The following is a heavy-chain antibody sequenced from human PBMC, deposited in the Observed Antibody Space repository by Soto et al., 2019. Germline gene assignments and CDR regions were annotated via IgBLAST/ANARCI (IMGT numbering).Heavy chain of an antibody. CDR3: TTDPVTMIVVVPSSG. CDR1: GFTVSNAW. D-gene: IGHD3-22*01. CDR2: IKSKTDGGTT. V-gene: IGHV3-15*07. J-gene: IGHJ4*02. Sequence: GGSLRHSCTASGFTVSNAWMNWVRQALGKGLVWVGRIKSKTDGGTTDYAAPVKGRFTISRDDSKNTLYLQMNSLKTEDTAVYYCTTDPVTMIVVVPSSGWGQGTLVTVSS.